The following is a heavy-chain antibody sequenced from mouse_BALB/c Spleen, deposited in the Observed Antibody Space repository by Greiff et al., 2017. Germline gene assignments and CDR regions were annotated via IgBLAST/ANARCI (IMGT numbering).Heavy chain of an antibody. V-gene: IGHV3-2*02. CDR2: ISYSGST. J-gene: IGHJ2*01. D-gene: IGHD2-2*01. CDR3: AREGYLYYFDY. Sequence: EVQLVESGPGLVKPSQSLSLTCTVTGYSITSDYAWNWIRQFPGNKLEWMGYISYSGSTSYNPSLKSRISITRDTSKNQFFLQLNSVTTEDTATYYCAREGYLYYFDYWGQGTTLTVSS. CDR1: GYSITSDYA.